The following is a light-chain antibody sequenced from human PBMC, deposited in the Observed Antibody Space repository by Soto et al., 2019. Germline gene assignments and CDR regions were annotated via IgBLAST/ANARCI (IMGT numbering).Light chain of an antibody. Sequence: SASSLPASVGDRVTITCQASQDISKYLNWYQQKPGKAPKLLIYDASNLETGVPSRFSGSGSGTDFTFTISSLQPEDIGTYYCQQYENVPLTFGGGTKVDIK. V-gene: IGKV1-33*01. CDR1: QDISKY. CDR3: QQYENVPLT. CDR2: DAS. J-gene: IGKJ4*01.